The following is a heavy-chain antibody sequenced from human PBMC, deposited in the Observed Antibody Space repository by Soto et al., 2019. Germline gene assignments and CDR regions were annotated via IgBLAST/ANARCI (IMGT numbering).Heavy chain of an antibody. Sequence: KQSQTLSLTCAISGDSVSSNSAAWNWIRQSPSRGLEWLGRTYYRSKWYNDYAVSVKSRITINPDTSKNQFSLQLNSVTPEDTAVYYCARTYQGGNPGEQWLVLGGRYYYYYYMDVWGKGTTVTVSS. CDR2: TYYRSKWYN. CDR1: GDSVSSNSAA. J-gene: IGHJ6*03. D-gene: IGHD6-19*01. V-gene: IGHV6-1*01. CDR3: ARTYQGGNPGEQWLVLGGRYYYYYYMDV.